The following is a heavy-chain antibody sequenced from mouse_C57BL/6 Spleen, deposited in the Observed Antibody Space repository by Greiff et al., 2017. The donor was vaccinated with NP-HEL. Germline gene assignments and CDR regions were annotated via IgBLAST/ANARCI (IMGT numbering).Heavy chain of an antibody. V-gene: IGHV1-69*01. CDR1: GYTFTSYW. CDR3: ARGGGSLDS. J-gene: IGHJ2*01. Sequence: QVQLQQPGAELVMPGASVKLSCKASGYTFTSYWMHWVKQRPGQGLEWIGEIDPSDSYTNYNQKFKGKSTLTVDKSSSTAYMQLSSLTSEDSAVYYCARGGGSLDSWGQGTTLTVSS. CDR2: IDPSDSYT.